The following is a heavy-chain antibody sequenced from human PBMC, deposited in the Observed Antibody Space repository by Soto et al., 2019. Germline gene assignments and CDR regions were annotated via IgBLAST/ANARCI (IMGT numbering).Heavy chain of an antibody. V-gene: IGHV4-34*01. Sequence: SETLSLTCAVYGGSFSGYYWSWIRQPPGKGLEWIGEINHSGSTNYNPSLKSRVTISVDTSKNQFSLKLSSVTAADTAVYYCGREILLWFGELLEFNWFHPWGQGTLVTVSS. CDR1: GGSFSGYY. D-gene: IGHD3-10*01. CDR3: GREILLWFGELLEFNWFHP. J-gene: IGHJ5*02. CDR2: INHSGST.